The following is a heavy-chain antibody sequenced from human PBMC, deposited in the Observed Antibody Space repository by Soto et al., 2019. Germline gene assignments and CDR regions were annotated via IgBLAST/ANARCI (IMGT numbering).Heavy chain of an antibody. Sequence: GGSLILSCAASGFTFSSYWMSWVRQAPGKGLEWVANIKQDGSEKYYVDSVKGRFTISRDNAKNSLYLQMNSLRAEDTAVYYCARESTHYGDLYYYYYGMDVWGQGTTVTVSS. CDR1: GFTFSSYW. D-gene: IGHD4-17*01. V-gene: IGHV3-7*01. CDR2: IKQDGSEK. J-gene: IGHJ6*02. CDR3: ARESTHYGDLYYYYYGMDV.